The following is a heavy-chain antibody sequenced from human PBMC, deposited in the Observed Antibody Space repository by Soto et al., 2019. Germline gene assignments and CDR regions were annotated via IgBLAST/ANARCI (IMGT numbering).Heavy chain of an antibody. V-gene: IGHV1-69*13. CDR1: GGTFSSYA. Sequence: SVKVSCKASGGTFSSYAISWVRQAPGQGLEWMGGIIPIFGTANYAQKFQGRVTITADESTSTAYMELSSLRSEDTAVYYCAREIYCTNGVCDLWGQGTLVTVSS. D-gene: IGHD2-8*01. J-gene: IGHJ4*02. CDR3: AREIYCTNGVCDL. CDR2: IIPIFGTA.